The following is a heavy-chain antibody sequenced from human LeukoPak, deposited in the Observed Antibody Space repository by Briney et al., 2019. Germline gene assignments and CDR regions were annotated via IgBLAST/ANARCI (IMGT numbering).Heavy chain of an antibody. V-gene: IGHV3-15*01. J-gene: IGHJ4*02. CDR2: IKSKTDGGTT. CDR3: TTVDGSGSLNY. D-gene: IGHD3-10*01. CDR1: GFTFSNAW. Sequence: GGSLRLSCAASGFTFSNAWMSWVRQAPGKGLEWVGCIKSKTDGGTTDCAAPVKGRFTISRDDSKNTLYLQMNSLKTEDTAVYYCTTVDGSGSLNYWGQGTLVTVSS.